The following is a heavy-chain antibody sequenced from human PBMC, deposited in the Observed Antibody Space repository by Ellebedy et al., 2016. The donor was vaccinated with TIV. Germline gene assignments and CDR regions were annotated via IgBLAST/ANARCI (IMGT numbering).Heavy chain of an antibody. CDR1: GFSFRSYW. D-gene: IGHD4-17*01. CDR3: ARRGSYGDYAVQINSWFDT. J-gene: IGHJ5*02. Sequence: GESLKISCAVSGFSFRSYWMSWVRQAPGKGLEWVANIYQDGGVQYYVDSVKGRFTISRDNADNSLFLQMTSLRAEDTAVYYCARRGSYGDYAVQINSWFDTWGRGTLVAVSS. V-gene: IGHV3-7*01. CDR2: IYQDGGVQ.